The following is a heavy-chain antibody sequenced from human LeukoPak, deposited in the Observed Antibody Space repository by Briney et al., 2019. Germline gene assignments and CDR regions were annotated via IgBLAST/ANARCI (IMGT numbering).Heavy chain of an antibody. V-gene: IGHV4-4*07. D-gene: IGHD3-3*01. CDR2: IYTSGST. J-gene: IGHJ4*02. Sequence: SETLSLTCTVSGGSISSYYWSWIRQPAGKGLEWIGRIYTSGSTNYNPSLKSRVTMSVDTSKNQFSLKLSSVSAADTAVYYCARAQTTIFGVVNYFDYWGQGTLVTVSS. CDR3: ARAQTTIFGVVNYFDY. CDR1: GGSISSYY.